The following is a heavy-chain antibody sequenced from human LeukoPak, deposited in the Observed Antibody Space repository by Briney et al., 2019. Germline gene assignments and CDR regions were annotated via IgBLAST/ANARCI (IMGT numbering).Heavy chain of an antibody. V-gene: IGHV3-48*03. CDR2: ISSSGTTI. Sequence: GGSLRLSCAASGFTFRSYDMNWVRQAPGKGLEWVSYISSSGTTIYYADSVKGRFTISRDSAKNSLYLQMSSLRAGDTAVYYCAKALATRHMDVWGQGTTVTVSS. CDR3: AKALATRHMDV. CDR1: GFTFRSYD. J-gene: IGHJ6*02.